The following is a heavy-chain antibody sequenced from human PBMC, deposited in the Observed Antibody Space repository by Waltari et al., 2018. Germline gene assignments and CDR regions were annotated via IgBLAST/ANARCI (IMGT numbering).Heavy chain of an antibody. CDR2: IYYSGST. CDR1: GGSFSGYY. J-gene: IGHJ4*02. V-gene: IGHV4-34*01. Sequence: QVQLQQWGAGLLKPSETLSLTCAVYGGSFSGYYWSWIRQPPGKGLEWIGYIYYSGSTYYNPSLKSRVTISVDTSKNQFSLKLSSVTAADTAVYYCARGGLDSSGYGNWGQGTLVTVSS. D-gene: IGHD3-22*01. CDR3: ARGGLDSSGYGN.